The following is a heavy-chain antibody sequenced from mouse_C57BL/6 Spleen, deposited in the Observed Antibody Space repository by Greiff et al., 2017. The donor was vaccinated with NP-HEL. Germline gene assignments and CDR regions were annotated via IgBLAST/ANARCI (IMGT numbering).Heavy chain of an antibody. D-gene: IGHD2-14*01. V-gene: IGHV5-4*01. Sequence: EVQRVESGGGLVKPGGSLKLSCAASGFTFSSYAMSWVRQTPEKRLEWVATISDGGSYTYYPDNVKGRFTISRDNAKNNLYLQMSHLKSEDTAMYYCARDRGYDGLFDYWGQGTTLTVSS. CDR1: GFTFSSYA. CDR2: ISDGGSYT. J-gene: IGHJ2*01. CDR3: ARDRGYDGLFDY.